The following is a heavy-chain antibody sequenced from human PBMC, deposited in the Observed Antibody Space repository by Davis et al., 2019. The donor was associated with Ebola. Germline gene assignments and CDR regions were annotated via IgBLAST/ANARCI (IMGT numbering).Heavy chain of an antibody. Sequence: SVKVSCKASGGTFSSYDISWVRQAPGQGLEWMGGIIPIFGTTNYAQKFQGRVTITADESTSTAYMELSSLRSEDTAVYYCARGDHGDYYYYGMDVWGQGTTVTVSS. D-gene: IGHD4-17*01. J-gene: IGHJ6*02. CDR1: GGTFSSYD. CDR2: IIPIFGTT. CDR3: ARGDHGDYYYYGMDV. V-gene: IGHV1-69*13.